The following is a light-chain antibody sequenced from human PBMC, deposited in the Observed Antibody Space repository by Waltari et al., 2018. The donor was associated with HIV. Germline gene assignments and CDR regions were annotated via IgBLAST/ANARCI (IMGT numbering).Light chain of an antibody. Sequence: SYELTQPPSVSVSPGQTARITCSGAALPKQYAYWYQQKAGQAPVLVISKDSERPSGIPERFSGSSSGTVTLTISGVQAEDEADYNCQSADSSGTDLIFGGGTKLTVL. CDR1: ALPKQY. J-gene: IGLJ2*01. CDR2: KDS. V-gene: IGLV3-25*03. CDR3: QSADSSGTDLI.